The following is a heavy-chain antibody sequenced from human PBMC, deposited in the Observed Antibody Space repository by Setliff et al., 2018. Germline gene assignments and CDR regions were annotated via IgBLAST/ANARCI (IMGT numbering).Heavy chain of an antibody. J-gene: IGHJ4*02. Sequence: PGGSLRLSCAVSGFTLSGYEMNWVRQAPGKGLEWVANIKKDGSIKYYLDSVRGRFTISRDNAENSLTLQMNSLRVEDTAVYYCSRDLQGSGDYVVDYWGQGTLVTVSS. D-gene: IGHD4-17*01. CDR3: SRDLQGSGDYVVDY. CDR2: IKKDGSIK. CDR1: GFTLSGYE. V-gene: IGHV3-7*01.